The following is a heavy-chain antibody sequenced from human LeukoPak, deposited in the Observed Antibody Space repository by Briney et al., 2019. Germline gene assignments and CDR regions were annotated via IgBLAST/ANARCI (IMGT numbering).Heavy chain of an antibody. CDR1: GYTFTSYD. D-gene: IGHD3-10*01. CDR3: ARSMVRGAPNWFDP. CDR2: MNPNSGNT. Sequence: ASVKVSCKASGYTFTSYDINWVRQAPGQGLEWMGWMNPNSGNTGYAQKFQGRVTMTRNTSISTACMELSSLRSEDTAVYYCARSMVRGAPNWFDPWGQGTLVTVSS. J-gene: IGHJ5*02. V-gene: IGHV1-8*01.